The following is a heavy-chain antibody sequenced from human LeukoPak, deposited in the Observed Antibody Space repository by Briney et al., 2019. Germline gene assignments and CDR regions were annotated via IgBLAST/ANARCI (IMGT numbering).Heavy chain of an antibody. V-gene: IGHV3-11*01. CDR2: ISSSGSTI. Sequence: GGSLRLSCAASGFTFSDYYMSWIRQAPGKGLEWVSYISSSGSTIYYADSVKGPFTISRDNAKNSLYLQMNSLRAEVTAVYYCARDNVISGTTNYYGMDVWGQGTTVTVSS. J-gene: IGHJ6*02. CDR1: GFTFSDYY. D-gene: IGHD1-7*01. CDR3: ARDNVISGTTNYYGMDV.